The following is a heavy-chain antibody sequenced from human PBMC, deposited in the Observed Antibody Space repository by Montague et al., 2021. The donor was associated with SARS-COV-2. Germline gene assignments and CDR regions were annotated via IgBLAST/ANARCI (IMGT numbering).Heavy chain of an antibody. D-gene: IGHD3-10*01. CDR3: ARGMIRGVTTPFDS. J-gene: IGHJ4*02. CDR1: SGSIISSGYY. CDR2: IYYSGTT. V-gene: IGHV4-39*02. Sequence: SETLSLTCSVSSGSIISSGYYWGWIRQPPGKELEWIGNIYYSGTTYYNPSLQSRGTISVDTSKNHLSLSLSSVTAADTAVYFCARGMIRGVTTPFDSWGQGSQVTVSS.